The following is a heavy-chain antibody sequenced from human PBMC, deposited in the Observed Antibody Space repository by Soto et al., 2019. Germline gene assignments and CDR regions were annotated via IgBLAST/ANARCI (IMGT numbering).Heavy chain of an antibody. J-gene: IGHJ4*02. CDR1: GYTFTSYA. Sequence: ASVKVSCKASGYTFTSYAMHWVRQAPGQRLEWMGWINAGNGNTKYSQKFQGRVTITRDTSASTAYMELSSLRSEDTAVYYCQRPSSGYSGPDDYWGQGXLVTVSS. D-gene: IGHD3-22*01. CDR3: QRPSSGYSGPDDY. CDR2: INAGNGNT. V-gene: IGHV1-3*01.